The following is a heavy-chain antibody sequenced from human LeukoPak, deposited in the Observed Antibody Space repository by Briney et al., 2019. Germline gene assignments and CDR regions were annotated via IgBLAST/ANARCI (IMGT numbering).Heavy chain of an antibody. V-gene: IGHV3-23*01. J-gene: IGHJ4*02. CDR1: GFTFSSYA. CDR3: ARLDESEGDY. Sequence: PGGSLRLSCAASGFTFSSYAMSWVRQAPGKGLEWVSAISGSGGSTYYADSVKGRFTISRDNAKNSLYLQMSSLSAEDTAVYYCARLDESEGDYWGQGTLVTVSS. CDR2: ISGSGGST.